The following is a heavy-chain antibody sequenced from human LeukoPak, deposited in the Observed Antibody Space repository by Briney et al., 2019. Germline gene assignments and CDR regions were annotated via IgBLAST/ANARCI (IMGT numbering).Heavy chain of an antibody. D-gene: IGHD3-10*02. CDR1: GFTFDDYA. J-gene: IGHJ6*04. Sequence: GRSLRLSCAAYGFTFDDYAIHWIRQAPGKGLEWVSYISSSGSTIYYADSVKGRFTISRDNAKNSLYLQMNSLRAEDTAVYYCAELGITMIGGVWGKGTTVTISS. CDR2: ISSSGSTI. V-gene: IGHV3-48*03. CDR3: AELGITMIGGV.